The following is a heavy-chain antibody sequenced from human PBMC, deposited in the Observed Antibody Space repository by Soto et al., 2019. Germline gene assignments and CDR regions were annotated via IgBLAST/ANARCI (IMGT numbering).Heavy chain of an antibody. CDR3: AAGVEQLDAFDI. D-gene: IGHD6-6*01. CDR1: GGSISSYY. J-gene: IGHJ3*02. Sequence: SETLSLTCTVSGGSISSYYWSWIRQPPGKGLEWIGYIYYSGSTNYNPSLKSRVTISVDTSKNQFSLKLSSVTAADTAVYYCAAGVEQLDAFDIWGQGTMVTVSS. CDR2: IYYSGST. V-gene: IGHV4-59*01.